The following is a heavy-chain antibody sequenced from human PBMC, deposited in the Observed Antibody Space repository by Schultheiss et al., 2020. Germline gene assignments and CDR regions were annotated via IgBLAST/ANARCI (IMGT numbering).Heavy chain of an antibody. Sequence: ASVKVSCKASGYTFTGYYMHWVRQAPGQGLEWMGWINPNSGGTNYAQKFQGRVTMTRDTSISTAYMELSRLRSDDTAVYYCARRLSSGWHYFDYWGQGTLVTVSS. V-gene: IGHV1-2*02. CDR2: INPNSGGT. CDR3: ARRLSSGWHYFDY. CDR1: GYTFTGYY. D-gene: IGHD6-19*01. J-gene: IGHJ4*02.